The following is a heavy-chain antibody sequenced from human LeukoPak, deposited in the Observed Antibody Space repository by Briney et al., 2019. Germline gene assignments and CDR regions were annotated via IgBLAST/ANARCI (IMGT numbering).Heavy chain of an antibody. D-gene: IGHD4-17*01. CDR3: ARDIAGDDYGDYNYYYGMDV. J-gene: IGHJ6*02. CDR1: GGSISSYY. Sequence: SETLSLTCTVSGGSISSYYWSWIRQPPGKGLEWIGYIYYSGSTNYNPSLKSRVTISVDTSKNQFSLKLSSVTAADTAVYYCARDIAGDDYGDYNYYYGMDVWDQGTTVTVSS. CDR2: IYYSGST. V-gene: IGHV4-59*01.